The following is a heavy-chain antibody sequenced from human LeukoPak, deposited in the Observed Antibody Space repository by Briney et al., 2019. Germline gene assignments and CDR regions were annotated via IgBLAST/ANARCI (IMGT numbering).Heavy chain of an antibody. J-gene: IGHJ4*02. V-gene: IGHV3-23*01. CDR2: ISGSGGST. D-gene: IGHD5-18*01. CDR1: GFTFSSYA. CDR3: AKGSNRQLWSLGGFDY. Sequence: GGSLRLSCAASGFTFSSYAMSWVRQAPGKGLEWVSAISGSGGSTHYADSVKGRFTISRDNSKNTLYLQMNSLRAEDTAVYYCAKGSNRQLWSLGGFDYWGQGTLVTVSS.